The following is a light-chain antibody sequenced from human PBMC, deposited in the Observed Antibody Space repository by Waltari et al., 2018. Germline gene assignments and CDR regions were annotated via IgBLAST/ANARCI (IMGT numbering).Light chain of an antibody. CDR1: SRYVGAYNY. Sequence: QSALTQPAPVSGSPGQSITISCTGTSRYVGAYNYVPCSQQHPGQAPKLLIYEVSNRPSGVSNRFSGAKSGNTASLTISGLQAEDEADYYCSSYTRSTTFVFGTGTKVTVL. CDR3: SSYTRSTTFV. J-gene: IGLJ1*01. V-gene: IGLV2-14*01. CDR2: EVS.